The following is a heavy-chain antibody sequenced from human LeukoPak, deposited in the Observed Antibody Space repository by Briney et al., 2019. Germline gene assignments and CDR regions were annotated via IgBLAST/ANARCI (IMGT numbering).Heavy chain of an antibody. CDR1: GFTFSRYR. CDR3: SRVRGYCSGGSGPIHCVY. D-gene: IGHD2-15*01. Sequence: PGGSLRLSCAPSGFTFSRYRMSWARQAPGKGLEWVANIKQDGSEKYYVDSVKARYTISRDNAKNSLYLKMNSQRAEDTAVYHCSRVRGYCSGGSGPIHCVYWGQGTLVTVSS. CDR2: IKQDGSEK. V-gene: IGHV3-7*01. J-gene: IGHJ4*02.